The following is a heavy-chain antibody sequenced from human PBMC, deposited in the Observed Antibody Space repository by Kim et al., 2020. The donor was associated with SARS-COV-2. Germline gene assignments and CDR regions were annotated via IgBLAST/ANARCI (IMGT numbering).Heavy chain of an antibody. D-gene: IGHD3-22*01. CDR3: ARVIGYDSSGYYLDY. Sequence: QGLELMGGIIPIFGTANYAQKFQGRVTITADEATSTAYMELSSLRSEYTAVYYCARVIGYDSSGYYLDYWGQGTLVTVSS. J-gene: IGHJ4*02. V-gene: IGHV1-69*01. CDR2: IIPIFGTA.